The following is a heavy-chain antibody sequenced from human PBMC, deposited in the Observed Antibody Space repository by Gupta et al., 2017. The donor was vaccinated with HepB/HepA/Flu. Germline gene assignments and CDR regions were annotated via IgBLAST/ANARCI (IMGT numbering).Heavy chain of an antibody. CDR1: GFTFSDHY. Sequence: EVQLVESGGGLVQPGGSLRLSCAASGFTFSDHYMDWVRQAPGKGLEWVGRIRNKANSYTTEYAAAVKGRFTISRDDSKNALYRQMRRLKTEDTAVYYFVRAGGRTTPFYFDYGGHGTLVTVYS. V-gene: IGHV3-72*01. D-gene: IGHD1/OR15-1a*01. CDR2: IRNKANSYTT. CDR3: VRAGGRTTPFYFDY. J-gene: IGHJ4*01.